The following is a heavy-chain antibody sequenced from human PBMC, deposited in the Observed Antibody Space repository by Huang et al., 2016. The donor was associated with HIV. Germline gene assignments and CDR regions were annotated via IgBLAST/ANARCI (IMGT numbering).Heavy chain of an antibody. CDR3: ARLLYRYYFDY. V-gene: IGHV4-39*01. Sequence: QLQLQESGPGLVKPSETLSLTCTVSGGSISSSSYYWGWIRQPPGKGLAWIGGIYYSGKTYYNPSRKSRVTISVDTSKNQFSLKLSSVTAADTAVYYCARLLYRYYFDYWGQGTLVTVSS. CDR1: GGSISSSSYY. J-gene: IGHJ4*02. D-gene: IGHD1-26*01. CDR2: IYYSGKT.